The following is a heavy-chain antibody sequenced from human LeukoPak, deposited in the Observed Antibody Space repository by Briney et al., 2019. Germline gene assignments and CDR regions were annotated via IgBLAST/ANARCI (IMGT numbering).Heavy chain of an antibody. D-gene: IGHD2-15*01. CDR3: ARRLVDSGASQVSDD. V-gene: IGHV4-34*01. J-gene: IGHJ4*02. CDR2: INDSGSV. CDR1: SGSFSGYY. Sequence: SDTLSLICAVYSGSFSGYYWSWIRQPPGKGLEWIGEINDSGSVNCNPSLKNRVTLSVDTSKNQFSLRLSSVAAADTAVYYCARRLVDSGASQVSDDWGQGTLVTVSS.